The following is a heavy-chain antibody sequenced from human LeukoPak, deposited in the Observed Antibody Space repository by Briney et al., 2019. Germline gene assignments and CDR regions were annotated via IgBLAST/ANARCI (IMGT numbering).Heavy chain of an antibody. Sequence: ASVKVSCKASGYTFTSYGISWVRQAPGQGLEWMGWISAYNGNTNYAQKLQGRVTMTTDTSTSTAYMELRSLRSDDTAVYYCASCSNNWYAFDIWGQGTMVTVSS. V-gene: IGHV1-18*01. J-gene: IGHJ3*02. D-gene: IGHD6-13*01. CDR2: ISAYNGNT. CDR3: ASCSNNWYAFDI. CDR1: GYTFTSYG.